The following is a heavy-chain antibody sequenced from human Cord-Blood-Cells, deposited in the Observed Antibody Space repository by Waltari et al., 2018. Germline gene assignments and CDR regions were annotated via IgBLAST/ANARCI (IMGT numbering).Heavy chain of an antibody. CDR1: GFTFSSYS. CDR3: ARGRLDSSGVITPIDY. CDR2: ISSSSSYI. Sequence: EVQLVESGGGLVKPGGSLRLSCAASGFTFSSYSMNWVRQAPVKGLEWVSSISSSSSYIYYADSVKGRFTISRDNAKNSLYLQMNSLRAEDTAVYYCARGRLDSSGVITPIDYWGQGTLVTVSS. V-gene: IGHV3-21*01. D-gene: IGHD3-22*01. J-gene: IGHJ4*02.